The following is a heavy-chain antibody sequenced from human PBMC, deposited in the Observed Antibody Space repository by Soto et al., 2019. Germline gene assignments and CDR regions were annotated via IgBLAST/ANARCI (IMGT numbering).Heavy chain of an antibody. J-gene: IGHJ4*01. CDR3: AREYSGSYWGSY. CDR1: GYTFIDYI. CDR2: INPNGGGT. Sequence: GASVQVSCKASGYTFIDYIMHWARQAPGQGLEWMGWINPNGGGTNYAQKFRGRVTMTTDTSISTAYMEMSSLRSDDTAVYYCAREYSGSYWGSYWGQGSLVTVSS. V-gene: IGHV1-2*02. D-gene: IGHD1-26*01.